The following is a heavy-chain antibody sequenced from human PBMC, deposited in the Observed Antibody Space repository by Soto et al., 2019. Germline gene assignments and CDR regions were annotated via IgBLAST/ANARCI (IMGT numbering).Heavy chain of an antibody. J-gene: IGHJ4*02. CDR2: IYSGGST. Sequence: EVQLVEPGGGLVQPGGSLRLSCAASGSTVSSNYMSWVRQAPGKGLEWVSVIYSGGSTYYADSVKGRYTISKDNSKHTLYLQMNGPRAEDTAVYYCANQRGGYDRDFDYWGQGTLVTVSS. CDR3: ANQRGGYDRDFDY. V-gene: IGHV3-66*01. CDR1: GSTVSSNY. D-gene: IGHD5-12*01.